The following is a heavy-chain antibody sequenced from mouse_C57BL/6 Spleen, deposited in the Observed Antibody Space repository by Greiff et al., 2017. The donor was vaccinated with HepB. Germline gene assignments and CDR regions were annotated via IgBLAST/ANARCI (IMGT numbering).Heavy chain of an antibody. Sequence: VQLQQSGAELVRPGASVTLSCKASGYTFTDYEMHWVKHTPVHGLEWIGAIDPETGGTAYNQKFKGKAILTADKSSSTAYMELRSLTSEDSAVYYCTRGDYDAWFAYWGQGTLVTVSA. CDR2: IDPETGGT. J-gene: IGHJ3*01. V-gene: IGHV1-15*01. D-gene: IGHD2-4*01. CDR1: GYTFTDYE. CDR3: TRGDYDAWFAY.